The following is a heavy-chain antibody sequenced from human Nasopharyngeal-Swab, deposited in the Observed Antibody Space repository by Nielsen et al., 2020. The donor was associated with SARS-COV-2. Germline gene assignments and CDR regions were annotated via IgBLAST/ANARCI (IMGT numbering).Heavy chain of an antibody. D-gene: IGHD3-22*01. CDR2: IYYSGST. J-gene: IGHJ2*01. CDR3: AKTPIITMIVVVIEHWYFDL. V-gene: IGHV4-39*07. CDR1: GGSISSSSYY. Sequence: SETLSLTCTVSGGSISSSSYYWDWIRQPPGKGLEWIGSIYYSGSTYYNPSLKSRVTISVDTSKNQFSLKLSSVTAADTAVYYCAKTPIITMIVVVIEHWYFDLWGRGTLVTVSS.